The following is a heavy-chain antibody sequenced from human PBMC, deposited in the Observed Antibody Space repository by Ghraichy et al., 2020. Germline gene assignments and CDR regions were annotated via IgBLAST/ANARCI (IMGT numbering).Heavy chain of an antibody. CDR1: GYTFTSYA. Sequence: ASVKVSCKASGYTFTSYAMHWVRQAPGQRLEWMGWINAGNGNTKYSQKFQGRVTITRDTSASTAYMELSSLRSEDTAVYYCARVSGEQWLSQYYFDYWGQGTLVTVSS. D-gene: IGHD6-19*01. J-gene: IGHJ4*02. CDR3: ARVSGEQWLSQYYFDY. V-gene: IGHV1-3*01. CDR2: INAGNGNT.